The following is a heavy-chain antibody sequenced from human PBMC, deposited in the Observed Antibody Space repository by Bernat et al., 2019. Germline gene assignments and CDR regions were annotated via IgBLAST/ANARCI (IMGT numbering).Heavy chain of an antibody. V-gene: IGHV4-31*03. CDR2: IYYSGST. CDR1: GGSISSGGYY. Sequence: QVQLQESGPGLVKPSQTLSLTCTVSGGSISSGGYYWSWIRQHPGKGLEWIGYIYYSGSTYYNPSLKSRVTISVDTTKNQFSLKLSSVTAADTAVYYCARELRTGDLYYYYGMDVWGQGTTVTVSS. CDR3: ARELRTGDLYYYYGMDV. D-gene: IGHD7-27*01. J-gene: IGHJ6*02.